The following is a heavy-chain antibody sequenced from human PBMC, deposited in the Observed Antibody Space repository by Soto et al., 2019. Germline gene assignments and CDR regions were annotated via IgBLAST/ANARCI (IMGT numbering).Heavy chain of an antibody. V-gene: IGHV2-5*01. D-gene: IGHD2-15*01. CDR2: IYWNDDK. J-gene: IGHJ4*02. Sequence: QITLKESGPTLVKPTQTLTLTCTFSGFSLSTSGVGVGWIRQPPGKALEWLALIYWNDDKRYSPSLKSRLTITKDTSKNQVVLTMTNMDPVDTATYYCAHSPPENYCSGGSCPYFDYWGQGTLVTVSS. CDR1: GFSLSTSGVG. CDR3: AHSPPENYCSGGSCPYFDY.